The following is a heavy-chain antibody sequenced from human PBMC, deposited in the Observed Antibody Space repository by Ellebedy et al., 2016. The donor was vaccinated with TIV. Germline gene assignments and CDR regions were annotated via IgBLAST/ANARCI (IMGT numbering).Heavy chain of an antibody. V-gene: IGHV3-23*01. Sequence: GESLKISCAASGFTFSSYAMSWVRQAPGKGLEWVSTIGSTGSRTYSADSVEGRFIISRDNSKKTLYLQMNSLRAEDTAVYYCAKGRGGGSDTSAPRYYFDYWGLGTLVTVSS. D-gene: IGHD3-22*01. CDR2: IGSTGSRT. CDR3: AKGRGGGSDTSAPRYYFDY. J-gene: IGHJ4*02. CDR1: GFTFSSYA.